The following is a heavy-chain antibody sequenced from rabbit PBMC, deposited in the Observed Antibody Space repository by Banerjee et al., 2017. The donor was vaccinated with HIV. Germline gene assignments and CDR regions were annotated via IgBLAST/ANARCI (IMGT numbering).Heavy chain of an antibody. V-gene: IGHV1S40*01. CDR3: ARDNYDDYGSWDAFDP. J-gene: IGHJ2*01. D-gene: IGHD2-1*01. CDR2: IYTSSGTT. CDR1: GFDLSSYYF. Sequence: QSLEESGGGLVKPEGSLTLTCKASGFDLSSYYFMCWVRQAPGKGLEWIACIYTSSGTTYYASWAKGRFTISKTSSTTVTLQMTSLTAADTATYFCARDNYDDYGSWDAFDPWGPGTLVTVS.